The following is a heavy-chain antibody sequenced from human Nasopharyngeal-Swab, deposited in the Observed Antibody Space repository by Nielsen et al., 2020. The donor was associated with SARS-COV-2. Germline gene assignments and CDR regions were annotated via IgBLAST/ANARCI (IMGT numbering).Heavy chain of an antibody. CDR3: ARDRGGHSYGFGYYYGMDV. Sequence: ASVKVSCKASGYTFTSYAMHWVRQAPGQRLEWMGWINAGNGNTKYSQKFQGRVTITRDTSASTAYMELSSLRSEDTAVYYCARDRGGHSYGFGYYYGMDVWGQGTTVTVSS. V-gene: IGHV1-3*01. J-gene: IGHJ6*02. D-gene: IGHD5-18*01. CDR1: GYTFTSYA. CDR2: INAGNGNT.